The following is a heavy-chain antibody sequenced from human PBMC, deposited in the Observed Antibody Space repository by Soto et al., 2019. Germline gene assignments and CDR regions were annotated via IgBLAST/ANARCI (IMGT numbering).Heavy chain of an antibody. V-gene: IGHV1-24*01. CDR3: ATLGVAVAGMNGYFDY. CDR2: FDPEDGET. J-gene: IGHJ4*02. Sequence: GASVKVSCKVSGYTLTELSMHWVRQAPGNGLEWMGGFDPEDGETIYAQKFQGRVTMTEDTSTDTAYMELSSLRSEDTAVYYCATLGVAVAGMNGYFDYWGQGTLVTVSS. CDR1: GYTLTELS. D-gene: IGHD6-19*01.